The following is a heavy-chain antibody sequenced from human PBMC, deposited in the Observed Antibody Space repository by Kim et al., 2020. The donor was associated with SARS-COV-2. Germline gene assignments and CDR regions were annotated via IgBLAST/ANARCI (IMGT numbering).Heavy chain of an antibody. CDR1: GFTFSSYA. V-gene: IGHV3-23*03. CDR3: AKESREFVGSSGYYQFGY. D-gene: IGHD3-22*01. J-gene: IGHJ4*02. Sequence: GGSLRLSCAASGFTFSSYAMSWVRQAPGKGLEWVSVIYSGGSSTYYADSVKGRFTISRDNSKNTLYLQMNSLRAEDTAVYYCAKESREFVGSSGYYQFGYWGQGTLVTVSS. CDR2: IYSGGSST.